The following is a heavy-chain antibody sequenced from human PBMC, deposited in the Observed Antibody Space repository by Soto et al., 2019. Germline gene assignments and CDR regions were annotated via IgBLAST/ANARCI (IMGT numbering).Heavy chain of an antibody. D-gene: IGHD6-19*01. J-gene: IGHJ6*02. CDR3: ANDRGYSSGWYDYYYYGMDV. CDR2: ISYDGSNK. V-gene: IGHV3-30*18. CDR1: GFTFSSYG. Sequence: QVQLVESGGGVVQPGRSLRLSCAASGFTFSSYGMHWVRQAPGKGLEWVAVISYDGSNKYYADSVKGRFTISRDNSKNSLYLQMNSLRAEDTAVYYCANDRGYSSGWYDYYYYGMDVWGQGTTVTVSS.